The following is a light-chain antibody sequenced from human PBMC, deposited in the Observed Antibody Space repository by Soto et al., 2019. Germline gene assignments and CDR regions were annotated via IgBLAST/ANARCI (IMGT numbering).Light chain of an antibody. CDR2: DAS. J-gene: IGKJ4*01. CDR1: QSVSSY. Sequence: EIVLTQSPATLSLSPWERATLSCRASQSVSSYLAWYQQKPGQAPRLLIYDASNRATGIPARFSGSGSGTDFTLTISSLEPEDFAVYYCQQYYKWPLTFGGGTKVDIK. CDR3: QQYYKWPLT. V-gene: IGKV3-11*01.